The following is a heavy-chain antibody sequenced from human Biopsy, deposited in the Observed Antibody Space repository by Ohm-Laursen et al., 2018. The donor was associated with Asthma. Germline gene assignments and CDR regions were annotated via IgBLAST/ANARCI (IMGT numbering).Heavy chain of an antibody. D-gene: IGHD4-23*01. CDR1: GFTVSTNG. CDR2: IYSGGGT. V-gene: IGHV3-53*01. Sequence: SLRLSCAASGFTVSTNGMSWVRQPPGKGLEWVSVIYSGGGTYYADSVRGRVTISRDNSKNTLYLQMNSLKAEDTAGYYCARAYGGSFFSGSFDIWGQGTMVTVSS. J-gene: IGHJ3*02. CDR3: ARAYGGSFFSGSFDI.